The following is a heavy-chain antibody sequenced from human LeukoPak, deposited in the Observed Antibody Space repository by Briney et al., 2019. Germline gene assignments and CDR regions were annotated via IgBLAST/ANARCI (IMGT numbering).Heavy chain of an antibody. J-gene: IGHJ4*02. Sequence: SETLSLTCTVSGGSISSYYWSWIRQPPGKGLEWIGYIYYSGSTNYNPSLKSRVTISVDTSKNQFSLKLSSVTAADTAVYYCARGKVIAAAGRSYFDYWGQGTLVTVSS. V-gene: IGHV4-59*12. CDR2: IYYSGST. CDR3: ARGKVIAAAGRSYFDY. CDR1: GGSISSYY. D-gene: IGHD6-13*01.